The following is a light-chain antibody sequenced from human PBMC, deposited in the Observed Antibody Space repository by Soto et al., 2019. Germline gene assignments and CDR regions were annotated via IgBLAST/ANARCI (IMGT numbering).Light chain of an antibody. CDR3: QQYDDWLRLT. CDR1: QRVNIY. Sequence: EIVMTQSPATLSVSPGERATLSCRAGQRVNIYLAWYQQKPGQAPRLLIFGASYRATGIPARFSGSGSGTEFNLTISSLQSEDFAVYFCQQYDDWLRLTFGGGTKVEIK. J-gene: IGKJ4*01. CDR2: GAS. V-gene: IGKV3D-15*01.